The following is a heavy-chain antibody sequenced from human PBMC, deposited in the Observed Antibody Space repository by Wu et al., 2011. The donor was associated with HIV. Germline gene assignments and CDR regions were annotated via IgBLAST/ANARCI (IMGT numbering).Heavy chain of an antibody. J-gene: IGHJ4*02. V-gene: IGHV1-69*05. D-gene: IGHD3-22*01. Sequence: QVQLVQSGAEVKKPGSSVKVSCKASGGTFSSYAISWVRQAPGQGLEWMGGIIPVYGTANYAQEFQGRVTITTDEFTSTAYMELSSLRSEDTAMYFCARSAVDDRSGLDHWGQGTLVTVSS. CDR2: IIPVYGTA. CDR3: ARSAVDDRSGLDH. CDR1: GGTFSSYA.